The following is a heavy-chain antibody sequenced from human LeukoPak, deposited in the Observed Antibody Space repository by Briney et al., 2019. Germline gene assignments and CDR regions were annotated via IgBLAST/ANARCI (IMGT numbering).Heavy chain of an antibody. Sequence: KPSETLSLTCTVSGASISRYYWGWTRQPPGKGLGWIGFIYYSGSTNYNPSLKNRVTISVDTYKNQFSLKLSSVTAADTAVYYCARLEGWWERYDAFDIWGQGTMVTVSS. J-gene: IGHJ3*02. CDR1: GASISRYY. D-gene: IGHD1-26*01. V-gene: IGHV4-59*08. CDR3: ARLEGWWERYDAFDI. CDR2: IYYSGST.